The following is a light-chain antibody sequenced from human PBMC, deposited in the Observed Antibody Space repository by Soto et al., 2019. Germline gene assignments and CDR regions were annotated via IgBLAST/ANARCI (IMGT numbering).Light chain of an antibody. CDR1: SSDVGGYNY. J-gene: IGLJ1*01. V-gene: IGLV2-8*01. CDR2: EVT. Sequence: QSALTQPPSASGSPGQSVTISCTGTSSDVGGYNYVSWYQQHPGKAPKLMIYEVTMRPSGVPDRFSGSKSGNTASLTVSGLQAEDEADYYCTSYAGSNNRVFGTGTSSPS. CDR3: TSYAGSNNRV.